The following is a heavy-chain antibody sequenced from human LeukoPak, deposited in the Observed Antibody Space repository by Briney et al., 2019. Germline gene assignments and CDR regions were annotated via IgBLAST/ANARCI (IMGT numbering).Heavy chain of an antibody. D-gene: IGHD2-2*01. CDR2: IYTSGST. V-gene: IGHV4-4*02. J-gene: IGHJ4*02. CDR3: ARSAIGYCSSTSCPPFYY. Sequence: SGTLSLTCAVSGGSISSSNWWSWVRQPPGKGLEWIGRIYTSGSTNYNPSLKSRVTMSVDTSKNQFSLKLSSETAADTAVYYCARSAIGYCSSTSCPPFYYWGQGTLVTVSS. CDR1: GGSISSSNW.